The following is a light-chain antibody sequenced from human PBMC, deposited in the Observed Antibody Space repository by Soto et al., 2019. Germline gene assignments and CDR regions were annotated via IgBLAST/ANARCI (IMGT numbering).Light chain of an antibody. CDR2: AAS. CDR1: QGISNY. CDR3: QKYNRAPWT. V-gene: IGKV1-27*01. J-gene: IGKJ1*01. Sequence: DIQMPQSPSSLSASVGDRVTITCRASQGISNYLSWYQQKPGKVPKLLTYAASTLQSGVQSRFSGSGSGTDFTLTISSLQPEDVATYYCQKYNRAPWTFGQGTKGEIK.